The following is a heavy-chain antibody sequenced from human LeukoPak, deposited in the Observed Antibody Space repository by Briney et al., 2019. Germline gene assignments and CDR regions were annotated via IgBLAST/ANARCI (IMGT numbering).Heavy chain of an antibody. V-gene: IGHV4-59*01. CDR1: GTSITTNY. CDR2: FYYNGGS. CDR3: ARHSVPTYYYDSSGYYGY. J-gene: IGHJ4*02. Sequence: PSETLSLTCKVSGTSITTNYWIWIRQPPGKGLEWIGYFYYNGGSNYSPSLQSRVTFSFDTSKNEVSLRLTSVTAADAAVYYCARHSVPTYYYDSSGYYGYWGQGTLVTVSS. D-gene: IGHD3-22*01.